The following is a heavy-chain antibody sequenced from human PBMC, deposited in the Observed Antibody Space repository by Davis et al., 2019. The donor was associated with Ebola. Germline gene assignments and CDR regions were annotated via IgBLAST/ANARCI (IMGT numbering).Heavy chain of an antibody. J-gene: IGHJ3*01. Sequence: SETLSLTCTVSGGSITTSNYYWGWIRQPPGKGLEWIGSFYYSGSTYYNPSLKSRVTISVDTSKNQFSLKLTSLTAADTAVYYCASRPITLVRDGAFDVWGQGTMVSVSS. D-gene: IGHD3-10*01. CDR3: ASRPITLVRDGAFDV. CDR1: GGSITTSNYY. V-gene: IGHV4-39*01. CDR2: FYYSGST.